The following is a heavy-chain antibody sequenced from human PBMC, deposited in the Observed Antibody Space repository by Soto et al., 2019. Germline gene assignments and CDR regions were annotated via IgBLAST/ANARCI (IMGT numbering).Heavy chain of an antibody. CDR2: INCNSGGT. D-gene: IGHD1-20*01. CDR3: ARAGRANWNFDY. CDR1: GYTFSDTY. V-gene: IGHV1-2*02. J-gene: IGHJ4*02. Sequence: ASVKVSCKATGYTFSDTYMHRVRQAPGQGLEWMGWINCNSGGTNYAQRLQGRVTVTRNTSINTAYMELSRLRSDDTAVYYCARAGRANWNFDYWGQGTLVTSPQ.